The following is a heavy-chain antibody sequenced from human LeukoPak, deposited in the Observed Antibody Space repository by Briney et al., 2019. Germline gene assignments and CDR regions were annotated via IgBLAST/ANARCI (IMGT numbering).Heavy chain of an antibody. CDR2: IYYSGST. J-gene: IGHJ4*02. Sequence: PSETLSLTCTVSGGSISSSSYYWGWIRQPPGKGLEWIGSIYYSGSTYYNPSVKSQVTISVDTSKNQFSLKLSSVTAADTAVYYCASPGARGYDSSGYYPFDYWGQGTLVTVSS. V-gene: IGHV4-39*01. CDR3: ASPGARGYDSSGYYPFDY. D-gene: IGHD3-22*01. CDR1: GGSISSSSYY.